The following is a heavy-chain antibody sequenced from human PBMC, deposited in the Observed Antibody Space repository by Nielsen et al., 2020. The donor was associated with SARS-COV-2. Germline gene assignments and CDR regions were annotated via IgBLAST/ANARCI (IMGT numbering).Heavy chain of an antibody. CDR2: LYSGGTT. V-gene: IGHV3-53*01. CDR3: ARDHGGGRADGFDI. CDR1: GLSVSDNN. J-gene: IGHJ3*02. Sequence: GESLKISCAVSGLSVSDNNMNLVRQAPGKGLEWVSILYSGGTTYYEDSVKGRFTISRDNSKNTLDLQMNSLRAEDTAVYYCARDHGGGRADGFDIWGQGTMVTVSS. D-gene: IGHD3-16*01.